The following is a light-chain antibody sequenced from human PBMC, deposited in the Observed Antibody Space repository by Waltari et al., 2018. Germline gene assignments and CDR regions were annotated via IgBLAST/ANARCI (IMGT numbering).Light chain of an antibody. CDR1: SGSVSSTSY. CDR2: KGN. V-gene: IGLV8-61*01. Sequence: QTVLTQEPSLSVYPGGTVTLTCDLSSGSVSSTSYATWYQQTPGQAPRTFVYKGNGLSCGVPDRFSGSILGNKGALTITEAQADDESDYYCTMYMGSGICVFGGGTKVTVL. J-gene: IGLJ3*02. CDR3: TMYMGSGICV.